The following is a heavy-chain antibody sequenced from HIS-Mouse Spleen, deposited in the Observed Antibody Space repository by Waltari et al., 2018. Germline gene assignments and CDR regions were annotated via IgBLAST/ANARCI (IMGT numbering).Heavy chain of an antibody. CDR1: GCSISSSCYY. Sequence: QLQLQESGPGLVKPSETLSLTCTLSGCSISSSCYYWGGIRQPPGKGLEWIGSIYYSGSTYYNPSLKSRVTISVDTSKNQFSLKLSSVTAADTAVYYCAREIPYSSSWYDWYFDLWGRGTLVTVSS. D-gene: IGHD6-13*01. J-gene: IGHJ2*01. CDR2: IYYSGST. CDR3: AREIPYSSSWYDWYFDL. V-gene: IGHV4-39*07.